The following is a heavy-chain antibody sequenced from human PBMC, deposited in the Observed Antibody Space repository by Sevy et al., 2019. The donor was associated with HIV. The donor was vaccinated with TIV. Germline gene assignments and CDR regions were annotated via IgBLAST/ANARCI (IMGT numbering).Heavy chain of an antibody. D-gene: IGHD4-17*01. CDR1: GGSINSGTYY. CDR2: IYYSGFT. J-gene: IGHJ5*02. Sequence: SETLSLTCTVSGGSINSGTYYWSWIRQHPGKGLEWIGYIYYSGFTYYNPSLKSRVTMSVDTSNNQFSLKLSSVTAADTAVYYCTRVGGDPRGCVRGWFDPWGQGTLVTVSS. V-gene: IGHV4-31*03. CDR3: TRVGGDPRGCVRGWFDP.